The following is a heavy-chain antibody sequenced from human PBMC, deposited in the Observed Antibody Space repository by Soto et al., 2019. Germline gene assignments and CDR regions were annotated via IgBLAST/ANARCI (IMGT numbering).Heavy chain of an antibody. CDR1: GFTAITNY. CDR2: FYKGGST. CDR3: ARGYGSSNYFVDY. J-gene: IGHJ4*02. D-gene: IGHD1-26*01. Sequence: GSLRLSCVASGFTAITNYMSWVRQAPGKGLEWVSIFYKGGSTYYADSVKGRFTLSRDNSKDTLYLQMNSLRAEDTAIYYCARGYGSSNYFVDYWGKGIQVTVSS. V-gene: IGHV3-53*01.